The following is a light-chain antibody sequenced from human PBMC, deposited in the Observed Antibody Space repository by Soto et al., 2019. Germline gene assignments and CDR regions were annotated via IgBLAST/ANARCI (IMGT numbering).Light chain of an antibody. CDR3: LQHNRYPWT. V-gene: IGKV1-17*03. CDR2: GAT. J-gene: IGKJ1*01. Sequence: DIQITQSPSAVSASVGDRVTITCRTSQDITNYLVWFQQKTGKVPERLIYGATSLQSGVPSRFSGSGSGTEFTLTISTMQTEDLATYYCLQHNRYPWTVGQGTKGEIK. CDR1: QDITNY.